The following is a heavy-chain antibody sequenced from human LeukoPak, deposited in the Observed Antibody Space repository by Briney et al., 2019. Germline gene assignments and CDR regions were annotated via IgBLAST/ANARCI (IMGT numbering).Heavy chain of an antibody. D-gene: IGHD3-3*01. V-gene: IGHV4-39*01. J-gene: IGHJ4*02. CDR1: GGSISSGDYY. Sequence: SQTLPLTCTVSGGSISSGDYYWSWIRQPPGKGLEWIGSIYYSGSTYYNPSLKSRVTISVDTSKNQFSLKLSSVTAADTAVYYCARHSDRLRFLCFDYWGQGTLVTVSS. CDR2: IYYSGST. CDR3: ARHSDRLRFLCFDY.